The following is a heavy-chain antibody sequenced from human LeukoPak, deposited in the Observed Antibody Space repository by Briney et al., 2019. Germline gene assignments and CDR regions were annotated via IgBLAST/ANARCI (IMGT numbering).Heavy chain of an antibody. CDR3: ARMRYGSGSDFDY. CDR2: ISYDGSNK. J-gene: IGHJ4*02. Sequence: PGRSLRLSCAASGFTFSTYAMHWVRQAPGKGLEWVAVISYDGSNKYYADSVKGRFTISRDNSKNTLYLQMNSLRAEDTAVYYCARMRYGSGSDFDYWGQGTLVTVSS. CDR1: GFTFSTYA. V-gene: IGHV3-30*03. D-gene: IGHD3-10*01.